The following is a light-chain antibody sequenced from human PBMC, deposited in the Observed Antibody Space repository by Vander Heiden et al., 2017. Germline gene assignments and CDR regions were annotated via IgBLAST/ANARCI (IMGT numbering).Light chain of an antibody. V-gene: IGLV3-27*01. CDR1: VLAKKY. CDR3: YSAADNIRV. J-gene: IGLJ3*02. Sequence: SYELTQPSSVSVSPGQTARITCPGDVLAKKYARWFQQKPGQAPVMVMDKDSERPAGSPDRFSGSSSGTTVTLTISGAQVEDEADYYCYSAADNIRVFGGGTKLTVL. CDR2: KDS.